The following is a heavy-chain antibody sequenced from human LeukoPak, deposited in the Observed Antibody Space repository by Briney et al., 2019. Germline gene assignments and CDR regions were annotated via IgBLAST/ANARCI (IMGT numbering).Heavy chain of an antibody. V-gene: IGHV4-34*01. CDR3: ARVLEGSSGQHWYFDL. CDR1: GGSISGYY. J-gene: IGHJ2*01. D-gene: IGHD6-19*01. CDR2: INHSGRT. Sequence: SQTLSLTCTVSGGSISGYYWSWIRQPPGKGLEWVGEINHSGRTNYNPSLKSRVTISVDTSKNQFSLRLSSVTGPDTAVYYCARVLEGSSGQHWYFDLWGRGTLVTASS.